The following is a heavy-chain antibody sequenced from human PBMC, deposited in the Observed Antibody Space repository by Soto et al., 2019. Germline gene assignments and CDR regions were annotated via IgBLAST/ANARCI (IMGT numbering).Heavy chain of an antibody. CDR3: AIEKVGATSVHVFDI. CDR1: GFTFSSYT. J-gene: IGHJ3*02. D-gene: IGHD1-26*01. V-gene: IGHV3-30*04. CDR2: ISFDGKNT. Sequence: PGGSLRLSCAASGFTFSSYTMHWVRQAPGKGLEWLAAISFDGKNTYYADAVKDRFTISRDNSRKTLYVQMSSLRTEDTAVYYCAIEKVGATSVHVFDIWVQGTMVT.